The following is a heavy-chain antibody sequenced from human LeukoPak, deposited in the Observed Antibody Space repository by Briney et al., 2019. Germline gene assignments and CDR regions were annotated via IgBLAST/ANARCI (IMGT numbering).Heavy chain of an antibody. CDR2: INPNSGGT. V-gene: IGHV1-2*02. Sequence: ASVKVSCKASGYTFTGYYMHWVRQAPGQGLEWMGWINPNSGGTNYAQKFQGRVAMTRDTSISTAYMELSRLRSDDTAVYYCAREATDYYYGMDVWGQGTTVTVSS. J-gene: IGHJ6*02. CDR1: GYTFTGYY. CDR3: AREATDYYYGMDV.